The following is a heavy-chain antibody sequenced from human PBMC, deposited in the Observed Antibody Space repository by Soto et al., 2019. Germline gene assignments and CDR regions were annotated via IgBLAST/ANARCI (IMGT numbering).Heavy chain of an antibody. CDR3: ARFFTRYSSPPGPLEY. J-gene: IGHJ4*02. CDR2: IYYSGNT. D-gene: IGHD6-13*01. Sequence: PSETLSLTCAVSGGSISSGDYYWSWIRQPPGKGLEWIGCIYYSGNTYYNPSLKRRFSISVDTSKNQFSLQLSSVTVADTAVYYCARFFTRYSSPPGPLEYRALRTLVPGSS. V-gene: IGHV4-30-4*01. CDR1: GGSISSGDYY.